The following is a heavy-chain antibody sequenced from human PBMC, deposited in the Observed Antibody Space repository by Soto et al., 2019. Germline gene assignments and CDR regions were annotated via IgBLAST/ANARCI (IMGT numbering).Heavy chain of an antibody. CDR1: GGSISSYY. CDR3: AGDVEEGYYFDY. J-gene: IGHJ4*02. D-gene: IGHD2-21*01. CDR2: IYYSGST. V-gene: IGHV4-59*01. Sequence: SETLSLTCTVSGGSISSYYWSWIRQPPGKGLEWIGYIYYSGSTNYNPSLKSRVTISVDTSKNQFSLKLSSVTAADTAVYYCAGDVEEGYYFDYWGQGTLVTVSS.